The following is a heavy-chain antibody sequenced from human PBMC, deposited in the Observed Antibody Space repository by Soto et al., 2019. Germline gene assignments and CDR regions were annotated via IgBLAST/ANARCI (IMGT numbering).Heavy chain of an antibody. CDR2: IYPGDSDT. V-gene: IGHV5-51*01. CDR1: GYSFTSYW. J-gene: IGHJ3*02. D-gene: IGHD3-22*01. Sequence: GASLKISCKGSGYSFTSYWIGWVRQMPGKGLEWMGIIYPGDSDTRYSPSFQGQVTISADKSISTAYLQWSSLKASDTAMYYCARPTTYYYDSSGLSDAFDIWGQGTMVTVSS. CDR3: ARPTTYYYDSSGLSDAFDI.